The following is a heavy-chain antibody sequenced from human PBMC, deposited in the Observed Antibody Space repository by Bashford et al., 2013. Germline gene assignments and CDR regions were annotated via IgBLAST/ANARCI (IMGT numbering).Heavy chain of an antibody. J-gene: IGHJ6*02. CDR2: IYPGDSDT. CDR3: AIAPYYYYYYYGMDV. D-gene: IGHD1-26*01. V-gene: IGHV5-51*01. Sequence: WVRQMPGKGLEWMGIIYPGDSDTRYSPSFQGQVTISADKSISTAYLQWSSLKASDTAMYYCAIAPYYYYYYYGMDVWGQGTTVTVSS.